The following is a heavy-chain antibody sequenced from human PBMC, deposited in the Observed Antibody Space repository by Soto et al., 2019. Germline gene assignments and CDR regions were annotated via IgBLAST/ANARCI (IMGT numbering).Heavy chain of an antibody. D-gene: IGHD3-10*01. J-gene: IGHJ4*02. CDR1: GGSISSSSYY. CDR3: ARHASTMVRGVIEVLDY. CDR2: IYYSGST. V-gene: IGHV4-39*01. Sequence: PSETLSLTCTVSGGSISSSSYYWGWIRQPPGKGLEWIGSIYYSGSTYYNPSLKSRVTISVDTSKNQFSLKLSSVTAADTAVYYCARHASTMVRGVIEVLDYWGQGTLVTSP.